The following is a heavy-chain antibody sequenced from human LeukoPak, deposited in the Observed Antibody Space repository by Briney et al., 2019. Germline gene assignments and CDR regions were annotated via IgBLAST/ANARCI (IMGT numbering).Heavy chain of an antibody. J-gene: IGHJ2*01. CDR1: SGSISSYY. Sequence: KTSETLSLTCTVSSGSISSYYWSWLRQPPGKGLEWIGYIYYSGRTNYNPSLKSRVTISVDTSKNQFSLKLSSVTAADTAVYYCARVMGGSYYLASVWYFDLWGRGTLVTVSS. CDR3: ARVMGGSYYLASVWYFDL. V-gene: IGHV4-59*01. CDR2: IYYSGRT. D-gene: IGHD1-26*01.